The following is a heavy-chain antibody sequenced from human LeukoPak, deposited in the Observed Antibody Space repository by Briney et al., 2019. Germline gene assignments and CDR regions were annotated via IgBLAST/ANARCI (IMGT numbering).Heavy chain of an antibody. D-gene: IGHD2-15*01. CDR2: ISAYNGNT. CDR3: ARDRKVGYCSGGSCHYYYYYYMDV. V-gene: IGHV1-18*01. Sequence: ASVKVSCKASGYTFTSYGISWVRQAPGQGLEWMGWISAYNGNTNYAQKLQGRLTMTTDTSTSTAYMELRGLRSDDAAVYYCARDRKVGYCSGGSCHYYYYYYMDVWGKGTTVTVSS. J-gene: IGHJ6*03. CDR1: GYTFTSYG.